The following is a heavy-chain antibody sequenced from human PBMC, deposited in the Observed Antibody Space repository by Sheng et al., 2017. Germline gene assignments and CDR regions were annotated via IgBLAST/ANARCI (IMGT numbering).Heavy chain of an antibody. CDR3: ARVGQYYDILTGYHYCFDH. V-gene: IGHV3-7*01. Sequence: EVQLVESGGGLVQPGESLRLSCAASGFTFSSYWMSWVRQAPGKGLEWVANIKPDGSAKYYVDSVKGRFTISRDNAKNSLDLQMNSLRAEDTAVYYCARVGQYYDILTGYHYCFDHWGQGMVVTVSS. J-gene: IGHJ4*02. D-gene: IGHD3-9*01. CDR2: IKPDGSAK. CDR1: GFTFSSYW.